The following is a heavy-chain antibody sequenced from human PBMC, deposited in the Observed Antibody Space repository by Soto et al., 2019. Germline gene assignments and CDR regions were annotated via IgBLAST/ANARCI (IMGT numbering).Heavy chain of an antibody. CDR1: GFTISTYS. J-gene: IGHJ4*02. D-gene: IGHD4-17*01. V-gene: IGHV3-48*02. CDR3: VSDRGADYGDFDY. Sequence: EVQLVESGGGLVQPGGSLTLSCVASGFTISTYSFNWVRQTPGKGLEWLSYISTPGTSKYYADSIQGRVTVSRDNAKNSLFLHLSSLRKEDTAVYYCVSDRGADYGDFDYWGQGTLVTVSS. CDR2: ISTPGTSK.